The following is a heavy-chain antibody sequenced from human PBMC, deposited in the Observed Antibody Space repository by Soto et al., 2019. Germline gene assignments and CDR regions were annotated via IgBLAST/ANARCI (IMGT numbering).Heavy chain of an antibody. CDR3: ARGVGSGSYYNQYNWFDP. CDR2: ISAYNGNT. D-gene: IGHD3-10*01. CDR1: GYTFTNYG. Sequence: QVQLVQSGAEVKKPGASVKVSCKASGYTFTNYGISWVRQAPGQGLEWMGWISAYNGNTKYAQKLQCRVTMTTDTSTSTAYMELRRLRSDDTAVYYCARGVGSGSYYNQYNWFDPWGQGTLVTVSS. V-gene: IGHV1-18*01. J-gene: IGHJ5*02.